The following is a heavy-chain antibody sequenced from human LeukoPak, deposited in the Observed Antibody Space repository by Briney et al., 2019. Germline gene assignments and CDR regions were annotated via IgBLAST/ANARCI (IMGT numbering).Heavy chain of an antibody. V-gene: IGHV4-39*07. CDR2: VYYTGVT. CDR1: GGYIITSGHY. D-gene: IGHD4-23*01. CDR3: ARERSSSGGHNWFDP. Sequence: PSETLSLTCTVSGGYIITSGHYWGWIRQPPGKGLEWIGSVYYTGVTSTNPFFRSRMSISVDTSKNQFSLNLTSVIAADAAVYYCARERSSSGGHNWFDPWGQGTLVTVSS. J-gene: IGHJ5*02.